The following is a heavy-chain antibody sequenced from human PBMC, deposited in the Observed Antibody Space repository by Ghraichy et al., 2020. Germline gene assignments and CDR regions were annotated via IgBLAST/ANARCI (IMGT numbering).Heavy chain of an antibody. CDR3: AKDYYSGTYYSTRPYYFDD. CDR1: GFAFSTYG. Sequence: GGSLRLSCAASGFAFSTYGMHWVRQAPGKGLEWVASISYDGSNQYHADSVTGRFTISRDNSKNTLYLQMNSLRAEDTAMYYCAKDYYSGTYYSTRPYYFDDWGQGTLVAFSS. J-gene: IGHJ4*02. CDR2: ISYDGSNQ. V-gene: IGHV3-30*18. D-gene: IGHD1-26*01.